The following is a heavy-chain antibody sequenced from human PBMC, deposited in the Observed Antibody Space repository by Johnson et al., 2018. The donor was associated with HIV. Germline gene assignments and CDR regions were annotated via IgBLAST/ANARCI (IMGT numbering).Heavy chain of an antibody. V-gene: IGHV3-23*04. J-gene: IGHJ3*02. CDR3: AKSSDEYSSSSDAFDI. D-gene: IGHD6-6*01. CDR1: GFTFDDYG. Sequence: VQLVESGGGLVQPGGSLKLSCAASGFTFDDYGMSWVRQAPGKGLEWVSGINWNGGSTYYADSVTGRFTLSRDNSKNTLYLQMNSLRAEDTAVYYCAKSSDEYSSSSDAFDIWGQGTMVTVSS. CDR2: INWNGGST.